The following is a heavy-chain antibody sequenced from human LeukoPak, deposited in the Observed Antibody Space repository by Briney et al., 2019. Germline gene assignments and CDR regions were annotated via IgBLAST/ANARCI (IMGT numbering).Heavy chain of an antibody. D-gene: IGHD3-10*01. V-gene: IGHV3-48*03. CDR2: ISSGGSNI. CDR3: AREVRDVSAYLGFDY. J-gene: IGHJ4*02. CDR1: GFTFSNYE. Sequence: GGSLRLSCAPSGFTFSNYEMNWVRQAPGKGLEWVSYISSGGSNIYYADSVKGRFTISRDNAKNSLYLQMNSLRAEDTAVYYCAREVRDVSAYLGFDYWGQRTIVAVAS.